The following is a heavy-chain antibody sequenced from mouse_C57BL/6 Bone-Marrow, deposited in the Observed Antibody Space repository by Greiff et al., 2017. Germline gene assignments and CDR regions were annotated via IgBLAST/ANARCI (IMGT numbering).Heavy chain of an antibody. CDR3: ARDYGSSYNWYVDV. J-gene: IGHJ1*03. D-gene: IGHD1-1*01. CDR2: IDPSDSYT. CDR1: GYTFTSYW. V-gene: IGHV1-69*01. Sequence: QVQLQQPGAELVMPGASVKLSCKASGYTFTSYWMHWVKQRPGQGLAWIGEIDPSDSYTNYNQKFKGKSTLTVDKSSSTAYMQLSSLTSEDSAVYYCARDYGSSYNWYVDVWGTGTTVTVAS.